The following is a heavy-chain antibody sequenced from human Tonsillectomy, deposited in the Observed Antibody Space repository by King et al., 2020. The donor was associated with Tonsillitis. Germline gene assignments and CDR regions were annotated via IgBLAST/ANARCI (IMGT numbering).Heavy chain of an antibody. CDR1: GGTFSNYA. Sequence: VQLVQSGAEVKKPGSSVKVSCKASGGTFSNYAISWVRQAPGQGLEWMGGIIPIFGTANSAQKFQGRGTITADESTSTAYMELSSLRSEDTAVFYCARHMTMGTRAFDIWGQGTMVTVSS. CDR3: ARHMTMGTRAFDI. CDR2: IIPIFGTA. V-gene: IGHV1-69*01. D-gene: IGHD4/OR15-4a*01. J-gene: IGHJ3*02.